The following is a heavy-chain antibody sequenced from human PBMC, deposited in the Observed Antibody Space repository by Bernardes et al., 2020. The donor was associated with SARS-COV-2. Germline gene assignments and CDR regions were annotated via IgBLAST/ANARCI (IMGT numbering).Heavy chain of an antibody. J-gene: IGHJ4*02. V-gene: IGHV1-18*01. Sequence: ASVKVSCMTSGYTFTKYGVSWLRQAPGQGLEWMGWVSTYDGHTNYSQTYQGRISMTTDSATSTAYMEVRSLTSDDTAVYYCVRDTTDYAFQTLYYFDFWGQGTLVTVSS. CDR1: GYTFTKYG. CDR3: VRDTTDYAFQTLYYFDF. CDR2: VSTYDGHT. D-gene: IGHD4-17*01.